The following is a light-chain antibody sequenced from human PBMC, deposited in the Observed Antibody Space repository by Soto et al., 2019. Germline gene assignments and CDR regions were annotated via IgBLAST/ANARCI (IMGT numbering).Light chain of an antibody. CDR1: QSVSSSS. J-gene: IGKJ2*01. V-gene: IGKV3-20*01. CDR3: QQYNNWPRT. CDR2: GAS. Sequence: EIVLTQSPGTRSLSPGERATLSCRASQSVSSSSLAWYEQKPGQAPRLLIYGASSRATGIPDRFSGSGSGTDFTLTISRLEPEDFAVYYCQQYNNWPRTFGQGTKVDIK.